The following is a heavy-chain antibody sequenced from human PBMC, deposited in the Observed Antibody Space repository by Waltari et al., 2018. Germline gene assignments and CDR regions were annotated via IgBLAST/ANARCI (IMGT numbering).Heavy chain of an antibody. Sequence: QVQLQESGPGLVKPSETLSLTCTVSGGSISSHYWSWIRQPPGKGLEWIGYIYYSGSPNYNPPLRGRVTISVDTSKTQFSLKLGSGTAADTAVYYWASAPLRQQPLGGGAFDIWGQGTMVTVSS. CDR1: GGSISSHY. CDR3: ASAPLRQQPLGGGAFDI. CDR2: IYYSGSP. J-gene: IGHJ3*02. V-gene: IGHV4-59*11. D-gene: IGHD6-13*01.